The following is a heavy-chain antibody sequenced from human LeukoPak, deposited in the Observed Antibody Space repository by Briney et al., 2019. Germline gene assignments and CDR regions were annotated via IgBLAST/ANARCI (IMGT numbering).Heavy chain of an antibody. D-gene: IGHD1-1*01. CDR2: IYNSGSI. CDR1: GASLSSGTYY. J-gene: IGHJ4*02. CDR3: AREVPINLYFDY. V-gene: IGHV4-31*03. Sequence: SQTLSLTCTVSGASLSSGTYYWSWIRQHPGKGLEWIGYIYNSGSIYYNPSLESRVTISEDRSKNQFSLKLSSVTAADTAVYYCAREVPINLYFDYWGQGTLVTVSS.